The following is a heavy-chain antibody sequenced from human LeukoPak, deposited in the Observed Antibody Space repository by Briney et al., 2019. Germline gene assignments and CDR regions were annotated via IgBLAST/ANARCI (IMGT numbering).Heavy chain of an antibody. D-gene: IGHD3-22*01. J-gene: IGHJ4*02. CDR2: IYYSGST. CDR3: AREYDSSGYYYFDY. CDR1: GGSVSSGSYY. V-gene: IGHV4-61*01. Sequence: SETLSLTCTVSGGSVSSGSYYWSWIRQPPGKGLEWIGYIYYSGSTNYNPSLKSRVTISVDTSKNQFSLKLSSVTAADTAVYYCAREYDSSGYYYFDYWGQGTLVTVSS.